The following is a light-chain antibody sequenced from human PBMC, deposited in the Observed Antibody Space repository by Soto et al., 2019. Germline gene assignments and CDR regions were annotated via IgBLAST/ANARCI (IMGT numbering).Light chain of an antibody. CDR2: RDT. Sequence: QAVVTQPPSVSGAPGQRVTLSCTGSGSNIGIGYDVHWYQQLPGTAPKLLIYRDTNRPSGVPDRFSGSRSGASASLAITGLQAEDEGDYYCQSYDSSLSGVAFGGGTKLTVL. J-gene: IGLJ2*01. V-gene: IGLV1-40*03. CDR3: QSYDSSLSGVA. CDR1: GSNIGIGYD.